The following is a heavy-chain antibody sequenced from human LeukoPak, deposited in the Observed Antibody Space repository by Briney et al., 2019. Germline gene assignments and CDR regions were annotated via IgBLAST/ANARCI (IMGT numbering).Heavy chain of an antibody. CDR1: GGTFSSYA. CDR3: ARDRGGRSGWYNPAF. Sequence: ASVKVSCKASGGTFSSYAISWVRQAPGQGLEWMGWISAYNGNTNYAQKLQGRVTMTTDTSTSTAYMELRSLRSDDTAVYYCARDRGGRSGWYNPAFWGQGTLVTVSS. D-gene: IGHD6-19*01. J-gene: IGHJ4*02. CDR2: ISAYNGNT. V-gene: IGHV1-18*01.